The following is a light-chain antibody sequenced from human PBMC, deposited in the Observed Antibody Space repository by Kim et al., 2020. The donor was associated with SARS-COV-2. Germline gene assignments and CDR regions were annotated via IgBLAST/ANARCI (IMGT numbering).Light chain of an antibody. CDR2: EDN. CDR3: QSYDSNNQGV. Sequence: NFMLTQPHSVSESPGKTVAISCTRSSGSIANTYVQWYQQRPGSSPTTVIYEDNQRPSGVPDRFSGSIDRSSNSASLTISGLKTEDEADYYCQSYDSNNQGVFRGGTQLTVL. CDR1: SGSIANTY. V-gene: IGLV6-57*01. J-gene: IGLJ3*02.